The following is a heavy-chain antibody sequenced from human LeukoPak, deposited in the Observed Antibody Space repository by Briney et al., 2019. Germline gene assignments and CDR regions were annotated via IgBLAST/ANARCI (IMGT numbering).Heavy chain of an antibody. CDR2: ISSNGGST. Sequence: GGSLRLSCAASGFTFSSYAMHWVRQAPGKGLEYVSAISSNGGSTYYANSVKGRFTISRDNAKNSLYLQMNSLRAEDTAVYYCARDSYYYDSSGYPNWFDPWGQGTLVTVSS. CDR1: GFTFSSYA. CDR3: ARDSYYYDSSGYPNWFDP. D-gene: IGHD3-22*01. J-gene: IGHJ5*02. V-gene: IGHV3-64*01.